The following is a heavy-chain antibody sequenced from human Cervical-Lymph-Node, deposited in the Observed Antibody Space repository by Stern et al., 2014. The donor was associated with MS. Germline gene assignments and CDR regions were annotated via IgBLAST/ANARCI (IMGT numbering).Heavy chain of an antibody. V-gene: IGHV4-61*02. Sequence: VQLVESGPGLVKPSQTLSLTCTVSGGSISSGDYYWSWIRQPAGEGLEWIGRIYSSGSTQYNPPRKSRVTISADTSTNQFSLRLSSVTAADTAVYYCARGNYDVLTDNGGHGFDIWGQGTMVTVSS. J-gene: IGHJ3*02. CDR1: GGSISSGDYY. CDR2: IYSSGST. D-gene: IGHD3-9*01. CDR3: ARGNYDVLTDNGGHGFDI.